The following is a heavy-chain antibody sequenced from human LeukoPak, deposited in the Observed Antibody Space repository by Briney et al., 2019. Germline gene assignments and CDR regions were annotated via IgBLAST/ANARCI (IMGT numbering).Heavy chain of an antibody. Sequence: KPSETLSLTCTVSGGSISSYYWSWIRQPPGKGLEWIGYIYYSGSTNYNPSLKSRVTISVDTSKNQFSLKLSSVTAADTAVYYCARGGVVPAAMPVDYWGQGTLVTVSS. J-gene: IGHJ4*02. V-gene: IGHV4-59*08. D-gene: IGHD2-2*01. CDR2: IYYSGST. CDR1: GGSISSYY. CDR3: ARGGVVPAAMPVDY.